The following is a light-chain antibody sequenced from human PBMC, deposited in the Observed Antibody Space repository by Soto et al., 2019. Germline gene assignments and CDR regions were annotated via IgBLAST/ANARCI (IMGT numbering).Light chain of an antibody. CDR3: QSYDESSHV. V-gene: IGLV6-57*01. J-gene: IGLJ1*01. Sequence: NFMLTQPHSVSESPGKTVTISCTRSSGSIASNFVQWSQQRPGSSPTTVIYQDNQRPSGVPHRFSGSIDRSSNSASLTISGLSTEDEADYYCQSYDESSHVFGTGTKVTVL. CDR2: QDN. CDR1: SGSIASNF.